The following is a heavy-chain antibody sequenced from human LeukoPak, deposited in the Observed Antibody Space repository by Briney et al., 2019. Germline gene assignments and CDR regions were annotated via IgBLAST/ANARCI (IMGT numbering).Heavy chain of an antibody. J-gene: IGHJ6*03. V-gene: IGHV5-51*01. CDR1: GYSFTNYW. Sequence: GESLKISCKGSGYSFTNYWIAWVRQMPGKGLEWMGIIYPGDSDTKYSPSFQGQVTISADKSISTAYLQWSSLKASDTAMYYCARSAGVSYYYMDVWGKGTTVTVSS. D-gene: IGHD3-10*01. CDR2: IYPGDSDT. CDR3: ARSAGVSYYYMDV.